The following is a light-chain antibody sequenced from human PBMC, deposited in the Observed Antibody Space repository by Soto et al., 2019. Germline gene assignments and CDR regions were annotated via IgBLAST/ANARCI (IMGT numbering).Light chain of an antibody. CDR1: QRVSARY. V-gene: IGKV3-20*01. J-gene: IGKJ3*01. CDR2: GAS. Sequence: EIVLTQSPGTLSLSPGERATLSCRASQRVSARYLAWYQQTPGQGPRLLIYGASSRATGTPDRFSRSGSGTDFTLTISRLEPEDFAVYYCQQYGNSPLTFGPGTRVEIK. CDR3: QQYGNSPLT.